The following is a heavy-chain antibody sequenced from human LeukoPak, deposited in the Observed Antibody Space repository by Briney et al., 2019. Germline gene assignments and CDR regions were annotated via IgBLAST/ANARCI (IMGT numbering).Heavy chain of an antibody. V-gene: IGHV1-24*01. CDR2: FDPEDGET. CDR1: GYTLTELS. D-gene: IGHD3-10*01. Sequence: VASVKVSCKVSGYTLTELSMHWVRQAPGKGLEWMGGFDPEDGETIYAQKFQGRVTMTEDTSTDTAYMELSSLRSEDTAVYYCATGRHFGELSRFVRNYYYYYMDVWGKGTTVTVSS. CDR3: ATGRHFGELSRFVRNYYYYYMDV. J-gene: IGHJ6*03.